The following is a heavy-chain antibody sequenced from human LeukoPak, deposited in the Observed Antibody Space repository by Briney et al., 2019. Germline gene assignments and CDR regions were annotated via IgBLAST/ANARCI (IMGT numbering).Heavy chain of an antibody. CDR2: IRSKANSYAT. J-gene: IGHJ6*03. CDR3: TLTGYCSGGSCYSVYYYYMDV. CDR1: GFTFSGSA. V-gene: IGHV3-73*01. D-gene: IGHD2-15*01. Sequence: GGSLRLSCAASGFTFSGSAMHWVRQASGKGPEWVGRIRSKANSYATAYAASVKGRFTISRDDSKNTAYLQMNSLKTEDTAVYYCTLTGYCSGGSCYSVYYYYMDVWGKGTTVTVSS.